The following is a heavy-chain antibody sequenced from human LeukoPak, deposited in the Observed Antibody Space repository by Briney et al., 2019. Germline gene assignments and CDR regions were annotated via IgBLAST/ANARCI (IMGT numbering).Heavy chain of an antibody. Sequence: PGGSLRLSCAASGFTFNNYWMAWVRQAPGKGLEWVANIKQDGREKHHADSVKGRFTISRDNPKDSLYLQMNSLRAEDTAVYYCARDVDVNLDYWGQGTLVTVSS. CDR2: IKQDGREK. V-gene: IGHV3-7*01. CDR1: GFTFNNYW. J-gene: IGHJ4*02. CDR3: ARDVDVNLDY.